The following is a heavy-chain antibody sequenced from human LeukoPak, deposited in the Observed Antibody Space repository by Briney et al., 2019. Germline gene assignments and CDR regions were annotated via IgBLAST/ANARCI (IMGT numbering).Heavy chain of an antibody. J-gene: IGHJ2*01. D-gene: IGHD6-19*01. CDR2: ISRRSGTI. V-gene: IGHV3-48*01. CDR1: GFTFSSYS. CDR3: ARDVDGESGWSPYWYFEL. Sequence: PGGSLTLSCAASGFTFSSYSMIGARQAPGKGREGVSYISRRSGTIFHADSVKGRFTISRDNAKNSLYLQMSSLRAEDTAVYYCARDVDGESGWSPYWYFELWGRGTLVTVSS.